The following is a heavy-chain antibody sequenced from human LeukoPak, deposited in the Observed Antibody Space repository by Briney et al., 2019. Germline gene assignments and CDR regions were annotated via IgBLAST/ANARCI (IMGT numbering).Heavy chain of an antibody. CDR2: IRSKAYGGTT. D-gene: IGHD3-22*01. J-gene: IGHJ4*02. Sequence: GRSLRLSCTASGFNFGDYAMSWVRQAPGKGLEWVGFIRSKAYGGTTAYAASVKGRFTISRDDSKSIAYLQMNSLKTEDTAVYYCTRDSDSSGYYSHFDYWGQGTLVTVSS. CDR1: GFNFGDYA. CDR3: TRDSDSSGYYSHFDY. V-gene: IGHV3-49*04.